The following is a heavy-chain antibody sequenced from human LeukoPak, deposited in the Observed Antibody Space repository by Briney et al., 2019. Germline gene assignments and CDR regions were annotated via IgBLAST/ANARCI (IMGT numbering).Heavy chain of an antibody. CDR2: IHYSGNT. J-gene: IGHJ5*02. CDR1: GDSHY. V-gene: IGHV4-59*08. Sequence: LEALSLTCTVSGDSHYWSWIRQPPGKGLEWIAHIHYSGNTNSNPSLKSRVTISMDTSKNRFSLKLNSVTAADTAIYYCAKHSNWNAGVDWFDPWGQGTLVTVSS. D-gene: IGHD1-20*01. CDR3: AKHSNWNAGVDWFDP.